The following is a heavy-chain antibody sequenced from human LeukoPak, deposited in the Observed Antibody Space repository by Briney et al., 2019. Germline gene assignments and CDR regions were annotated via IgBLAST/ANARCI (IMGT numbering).Heavy chain of an antibody. J-gene: IGHJ4*02. CDR1: GGTFSSYA. V-gene: IGHV1-69*13. D-gene: IGHD6-13*01. CDR2: IIPIFGTA. Sequence: ASVKVSCTASGGTFSSYAISWVRQAPGQGLEWMGGIIPIFGTANYAQKFQGRVTITADESTSTAYMELSSLRSEDTAVYYCTTDLLAAVGLVSFFDFWGQGALVTVSS. CDR3: TTDLLAAVGLVSFFDF.